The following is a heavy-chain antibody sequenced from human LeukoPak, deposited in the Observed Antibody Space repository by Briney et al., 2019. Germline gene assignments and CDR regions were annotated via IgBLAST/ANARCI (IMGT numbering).Heavy chain of an antibody. CDR3: AKSGTVVTADY. J-gene: IGHJ4*02. CDR2: ISGSGGST. Sequence: GGSLRLSSSASAFTVCSLPRGWPRQAPGKGLEWVSAISGSGGSTYYADSVKGRFTIPRDNSKNSLYLKMNSVSGEDTAVYYYAKSGTVVTADYWGQGTLVTVSS. CDR1: AFTVCSLP. V-gene: IGHV3-23*01. D-gene: IGHD4-23*01.